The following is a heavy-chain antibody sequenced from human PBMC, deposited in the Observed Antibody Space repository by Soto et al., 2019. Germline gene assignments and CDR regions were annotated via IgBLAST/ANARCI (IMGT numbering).Heavy chain of an antibody. J-gene: IGHJ4*02. CDR2: IYHSGST. CDR1: GGSISSGGYS. CDR3: ARASTTVKTLDY. Sequence: PSETLSLTCAVSGGSISSGGYSWSWIRQPPGKGLEWIGYIYHSGSTYYNPSLKSRVTISVDRSKNQFSLKLSSVTAADTAVYYCARASTTVKTLDYWGQGTLVTVSS. V-gene: IGHV4-30-2*01. D-gene: IGHD4-17*01.